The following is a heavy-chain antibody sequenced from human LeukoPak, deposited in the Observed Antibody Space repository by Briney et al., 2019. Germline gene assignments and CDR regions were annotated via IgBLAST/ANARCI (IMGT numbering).Heavy chain of an antibody. Sequence: GGSLRLSCVASGFTFSSYAMSWVRQAPGKGLEWVSDISGRGDRMDYADSVKGRFTISRDNSKNTLYLHMNSLRAEDTAVYYCAKDSLIVVVPVWGQGTLVTVSS. CDR2: ISGRGDRM. V-gene: IGHV3-23*01. CDR3: AKDSLIVVVPV. CDR1: GFTFSSYA. D-gene: IGHD2-2*01. J-gene: IGHJ4*02.